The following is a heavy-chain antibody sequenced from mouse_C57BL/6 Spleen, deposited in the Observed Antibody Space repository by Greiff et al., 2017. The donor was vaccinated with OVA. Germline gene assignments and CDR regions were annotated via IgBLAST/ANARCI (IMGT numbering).Heavy chain of an antibody. CDR2: IYPRSGNT. D-gene: IGHD1-1*01. Sequence: QVQLQQSGAELARPGASVKLSCKASGYTFTSYGISWVKQRTGQGLEWIGEIYPRSGNTYYNEKFKGKATLTAAKSSSTAYMELRSLTSEDSAVYFCANYYGSSWFAYWGQGTLVTVSA. CDR1: GYTFTSYG. CDR3: ANYYGSSWFAY. J-gene: IGHJ3*01. V-gene: IGHV1-81*01.